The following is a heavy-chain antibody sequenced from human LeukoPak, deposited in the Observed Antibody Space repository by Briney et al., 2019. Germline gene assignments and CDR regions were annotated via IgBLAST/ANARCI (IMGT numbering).Heavy chain of an antibody. Sequence: PGGSLRLSCAASGFTFSRYWMAWVRQAPGKGLEWVANIRGDAGDKGSADSVKGRFTISRDNGKNSLYLQMNSLTAEDTAVYYCARDVRGALDFWGQGTLVVVSS. CDR2: IRGDAGDK. CDR1: GFTFSRYW. J-gene: IGHJ4*02. V-gene: IGHV3-7*01. D-gene: IGHD2-15*01. CDR3: ARDVRGALDF.